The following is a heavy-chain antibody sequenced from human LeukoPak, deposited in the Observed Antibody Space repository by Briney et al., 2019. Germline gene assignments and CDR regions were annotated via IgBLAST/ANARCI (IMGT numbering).Heavy chain of an antibody. D-gene: IGHD3-22*01. CDR2: ISGSGGST. J-gene: IGHJ3*02. V-gene: IGHV3-23*01. CDR3: AKDRSYCYDSSGYYPDAFDI. CDR1: GFTFSSYA. Sequence: PGGSLRLSCAASGFTFSSYAMSWVRQAPGKGLEWVSAISGSGGSTYYADSVKGRFTISRDNSKNTLYLQMNSLRAEDTAVYYCAKDRSYCYDSSGYYPDAFDIWGQGTMVTVSS.